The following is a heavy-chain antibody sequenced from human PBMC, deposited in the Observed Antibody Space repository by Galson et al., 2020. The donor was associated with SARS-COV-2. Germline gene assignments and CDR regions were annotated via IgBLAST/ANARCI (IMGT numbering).Heavy chain of an antibody. Sequence: SVKVSCKASGGTFSSYAISWVRQAPGQGLEWMGGIIPIFGTANYAQKFQGRVTITADESTSTAYMELSSLRSEDTAVYYCARAQWSSPTRARYYGMDVWGQGTTVTVSS. V-gene: IGHV1-69*13. CDR2: IIPIFGTA. D-gene: IGHD6-13*01. J-gene: IGHJ6*02. CDR1: GGTFSSYA. CDR3: ARAQWSSPTRARYYGMDV.